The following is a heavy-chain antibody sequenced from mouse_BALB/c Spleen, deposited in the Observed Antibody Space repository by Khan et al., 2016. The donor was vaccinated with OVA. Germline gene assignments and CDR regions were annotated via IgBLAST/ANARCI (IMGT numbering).Heavy chain of an antibody. D-gene: IGHD1-1*01. J-gene: IGHJ2*01. Sequence: QVQLQQSGAELAKPGASVKMSCKASGYTFINYWILWIKQRPGKGLEWIGYINPSTGYTEYNQNFKDKATLTADKSSSTAYMQLSSLTSDDSTVYSCARSGLRWYFDYWGQGTTLTVSS. CDR1: GYTFINYW. CDR2: INPSTGYT. CDR3: ARSGLRWYFDY. V-gene: IGHV1-7*01.